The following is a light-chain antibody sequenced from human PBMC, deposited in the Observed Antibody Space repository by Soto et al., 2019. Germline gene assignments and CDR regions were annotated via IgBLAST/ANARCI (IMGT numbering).Light chain of an antibody. CDR2: DAS. CDR1: QSISSW. V-gene: IGKV1-5*01. J-gene: IGKJ5*01. Sequence: DIHMTQSPSTLSASLGDGVTITFRASQSISSWLAWYQQKPGKAPKVLIYDASSLESGVPSRFSGSGSGTEFTLTISSLQPDNFATYYCQQYNSYSYTFGQGTRLEIK. CDR3: QQYNSYSYT.